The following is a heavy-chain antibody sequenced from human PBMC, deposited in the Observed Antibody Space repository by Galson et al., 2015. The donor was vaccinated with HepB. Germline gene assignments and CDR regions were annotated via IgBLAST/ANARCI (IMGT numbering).Heavy chain of an antibody. CDR3: ARERYVGYFQH. D-gene: IGHD4-23*01. J-gene: IGHJ1*01. CDR2: IYGGGST. CDR1: GFTVSSNY. Sequence: SLRLSCAASGFTVSSNYMSWVRQAPGKGLEWVSVIYGGGSTYYADSVKGRFTISRDNSKNTLYLQMNSLRAEDTAVYYCARERYVGYFQHWGQGTLVTVSS. V-gene: IGHV3-53*01.